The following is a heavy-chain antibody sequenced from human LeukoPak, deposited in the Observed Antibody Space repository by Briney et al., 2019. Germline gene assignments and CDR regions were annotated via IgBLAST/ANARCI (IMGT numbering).Heavy chain of an antibody. D-gene: IGHD1-1*01. CDR2: IWYDGSNE. V-gene: IGHV3-33*03. J-gene: IGHJ4*02. CDR1: GFSFRIYG. Sequence: GRSLRLSCAASGFSFRIYGMHWVRQAPGKGLEWVALIWYDGSNERYADSVKGRFTISRDNSKNTLYLQLNSLRAEDTAVYYCAIDGGSGTPYPHFDYWGQGTLVTVSS. CDR3: AIDGGSGTPYPHFDY.